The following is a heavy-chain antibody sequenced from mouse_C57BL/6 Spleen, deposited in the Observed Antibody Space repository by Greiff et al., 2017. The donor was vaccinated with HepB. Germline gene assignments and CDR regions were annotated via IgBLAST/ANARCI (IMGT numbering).Heavy chain of an antibody. J-gene: IGHJ3*01. CDR2: IRNKANGYTT. CDR3: ASFYDYDGDLAY. V-gene: IGHV7-3*01. D-gene: IGHD2-4*01. CDR1: GFTFTDYY. Sequence: EVKLQESGGGLVQPGGSLSLSCAASGFTFTDYYMSWVRQPPGKALEWLGFIRNKANGYTTEYSASVKGRFTISRDNSQSILYLQMNALRAEDSATYYCASFYDYDGDLAYWGQGTLVTVSA.